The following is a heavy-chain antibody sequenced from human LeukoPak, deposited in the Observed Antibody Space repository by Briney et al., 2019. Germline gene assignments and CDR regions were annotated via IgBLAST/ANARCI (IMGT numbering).Heavy chain of an antibody. CDR2: IYSGGST. CDR3: ARGKGGYYYYYMDV. V-gene: IGHV3-53*01. J-gene: IGHJ6*03. Sequence: GGSLRLSCAASGFTVSSNYMSWVRQAPGKGLEWVSVIYSGGSTYYADSVKGRFTVSRDNSKNTLYLQMNSLRAEDTAVYYCARGKGGYYYYYMDVWGKGTTVTISS. CDR1: GFTVSSNY. D-gene: IGHD2-15*01.